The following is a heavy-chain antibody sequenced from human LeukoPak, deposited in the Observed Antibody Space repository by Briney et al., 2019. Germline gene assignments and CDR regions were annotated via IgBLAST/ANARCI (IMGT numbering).Heavy chain of an antibody. Sequence: ASVKVSCTASGYTFTGYYIQWVRQAPGQGLEWMGWINPNSGGTNYAQKFQGRVTMTRDTSINTAYMELSRLRSDDTAVYYCARVRIYGNYYYYGMDVWGQGTTVTVSS. CDR1: GYTFTGYY. CDR3: ARVRIYGNYYYYGMDV. D-gene: IGHD4-17*01. J-gene: IGHJ6*02. V-gene: IGHV1-2*02. CDR2: INPNSGGT.